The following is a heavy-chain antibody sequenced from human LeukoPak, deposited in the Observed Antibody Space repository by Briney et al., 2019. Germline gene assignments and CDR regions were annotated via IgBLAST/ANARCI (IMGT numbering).Heavy chain of an antibody. CDR2: IYYSGST. D-gene: IGHD2-15*01. V-gene: IGHV4-59*01. Sequence: PSETLSLTCTVSGGSISSYYWSWIRQPPGKGLEWIGYIYYSGSTNYNPSLKSRVTIPVDTSKNQFSLKLSSVAAADTAVYYCARGGDCSGGSCPFDAFDIWGQGTMVTVSS. J-gene: IGHJ3*02. CDR3: ARGGDCSGGSCPFDAFDI. CDR1: GGSISSYY.